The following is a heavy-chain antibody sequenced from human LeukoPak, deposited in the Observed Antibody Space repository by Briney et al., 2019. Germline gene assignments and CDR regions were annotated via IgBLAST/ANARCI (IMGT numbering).Heavy chain of an antibody. D-gene: IGHD1-26*01. J-gene: IGHJ4*02. CDR3: AKETKVGENLYYFDY. CDR1: GFKFNDYA. Sequence: PGGSLRPSCAASGFKFNDYAMHWVRQAPGKGLEWVSGLIGYADSVKGRFIISRDNAKNSLYLEMNSLRPEDSALYYCAKETKVGENLYYFDYWGRGTLVTVSS. V-gene: IGHV3-9*01. CDR2: LI.